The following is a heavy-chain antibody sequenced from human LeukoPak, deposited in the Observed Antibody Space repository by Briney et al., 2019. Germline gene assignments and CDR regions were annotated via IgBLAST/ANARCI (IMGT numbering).Heavy chain of an antibody. D-gene: IGHD3-10*01. CDR1: GYTFTSSG. CDR2: MNPNSGNT. V-gene: IGHV1-8*02. CDR3: ARDHGVRGGWFGELFLARRPTNWFDP. Sequence: ASVKVSCKASGYTFTSSGINWVRQATGQGLEWMGWMNPNSGNTGYAQKFQGRVTMTRNTSISTAYMELSSLRSEDTAVYYCARDHGVRGGWFGELFLARRPTNWFDPWGQGTLVTVSS. J-gene: IGHJ5*02.